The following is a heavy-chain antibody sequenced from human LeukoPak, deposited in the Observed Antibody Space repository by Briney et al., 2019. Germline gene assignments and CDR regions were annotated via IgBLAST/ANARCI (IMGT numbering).Heavy chain of an antibody. V-gene: IGHV4-59*01. CDR1: GGSLSSYY. J-gene: IGHJ4*02. CDR3: ARMSSTNLSYFDY. CDR2: IYYSAST. Sequence: SEALSLTCSVSGGSLSSYYWSWIRQPPGKGAEWSGYIYYSASTNYNPSLKSRVTISVDTSKNQFSLKLSSVTAADTAVYYCARMSSTNLSYFDYWGQGTLVTVSS. D-gene: IGHD2-2*01.